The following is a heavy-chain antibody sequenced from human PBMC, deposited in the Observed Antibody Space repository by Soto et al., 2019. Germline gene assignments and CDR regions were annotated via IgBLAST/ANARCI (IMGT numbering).Heavy chain of an antibody. V-gene: IGHV3-11*06. D-gene: IGHD2-15*01. CDR1: GFTFSDYY. Sequence: VGSRRLSCAASGFTFSDYYMSWIRQAPGKGLEWVSYISSSSSYTNYADSVKGRFTISRDNAKNSLYLQMNSLRAEDTAVYYCARGFYCSGGSCYSFAYFDYWGQGTLVTVSS. CDR2: ISSSSSYT. CDR3: ARGFYCSGGSCYSFAYFDY. J-gene: IGHJ4*02.